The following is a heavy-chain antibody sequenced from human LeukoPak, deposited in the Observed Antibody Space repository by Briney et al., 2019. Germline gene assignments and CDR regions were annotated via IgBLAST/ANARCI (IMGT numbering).Heavy chain of an antibody. CDR1: GDSISSSYYY. J-gene: IGHJ4*02. D-gene: IGHD2-15*01. V-gene: IGHV4-39*07. Sequence: SETLSLTCTVSGDSISSSYYYWGWIRQPPGKGLEWIGSIDYSGSTYHNPSLKGRITISVDTSKNQFSLKLSSVTAADTAVYYCARDSRYCSGGNCHLRFDYWGQGILVTVSS. CDR2: IDYSGST. CDR3: ARDSRYCSGGNCHLRFDY.